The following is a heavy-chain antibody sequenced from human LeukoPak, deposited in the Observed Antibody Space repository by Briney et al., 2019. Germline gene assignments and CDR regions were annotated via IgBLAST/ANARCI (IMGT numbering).Heavy chain of an antibody. V-gene: IGHV3-21*01. CDR3: ARDMGTLGAAAGSGY. CDR2: ISSSSSYI. J-gene: IGHJ4*02. Sequence: GGSLRLSCAASGFTFSSYSMNWVRRAPGKGLEWVSSISSSSSYIYYADSVKGRFTISRDNAKNSLYLQMNSLRVEDTAVYYCARDMGTLGAAAGSGYWGQGTLVTVSS. CDR1: GFTFSSYS. D-gene: IGHD6-13*01.